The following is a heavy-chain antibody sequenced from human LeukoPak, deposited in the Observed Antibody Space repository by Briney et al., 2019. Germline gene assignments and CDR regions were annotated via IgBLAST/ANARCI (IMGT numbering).Heavy chain of an antibody. J-gene: IGHJ5*02. CDR1: GFSFSSSG. V-gene: IGHV3-33*01. CDR3: ARSLMVRGAINWLDP. CDR2: IWYDGSHE. Sequence: GGSLRLSCAASGFSFSSSGMHWVRQAPGKGLEWVAVIWYDGSHEYYADSVKGRFTISRDNSKNTMYLQMNSLRVEDTAVYYCARSLMVRGAINWLDPRGQGTLVIVSS. D-gene: IGHD3-10*01.